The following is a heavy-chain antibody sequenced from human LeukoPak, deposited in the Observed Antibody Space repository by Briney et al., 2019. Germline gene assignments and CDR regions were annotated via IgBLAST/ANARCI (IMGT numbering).Heavy chain of an antibody. CDR1: GFTFSDYP. Sequence: PGGSLRLSCAASGFTFSDYPMYWVRQAPAKGLEWVAVISYDASNDFYRDSVRGRFTISRDNARNTVYLQMDTLKPEDTAVYYCARSPGFPFGYMDVWGKGTMVIVSS. CDR3: ARSPGFPFGYMDV. J-gene: IGHJ6*03. V-gene: IGHV3-30*04. CDR2: ISYDASND. D-gene: IGHD1-14*01.